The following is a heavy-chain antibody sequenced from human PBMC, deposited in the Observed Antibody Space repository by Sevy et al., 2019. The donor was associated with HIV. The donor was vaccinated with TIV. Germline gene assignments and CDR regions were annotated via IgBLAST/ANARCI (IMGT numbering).Heavy chain of an antibody. D-gene: IGHD6-13*01. J-gene: IGHJ4*02. Sequence: SETLSLTCAVYGGSFSGYYWSWIRQPPGKGLEWIGEINHSGSTNYNPSLKSRVTISVDTSKNQFSLKLSSVTAADTAVYYCARAETAAAGTLGFDYWGLGTLVTVSS. CDR1: GGSFSGYY. CDR2: INHSGST. V-gene: IGHV4-34*01. CDR3: ARAETAAAGTLGFDY.